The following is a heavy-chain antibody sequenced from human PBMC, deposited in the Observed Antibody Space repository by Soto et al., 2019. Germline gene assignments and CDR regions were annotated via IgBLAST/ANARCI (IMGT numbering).Heavy chain of an antibody. V-gene: IGHV1-18*04. J-gene: IGHJ4*02. Sequence: ASVKVSCKASGYTFTSYGISWVRQAPGQGLEWMGWISAYNGNTNYAQKLQGRVTMTTDTSTSTAYMELRSLRSDDTAVYYCARSITMIVVVSYFDYWGQGTLVTVS. CDR2: ISAYNGNT. CDR3: ARSITMIVVVSYFDY. D-gene: IGHD3-22*01. CDR1: GYTFTSYG.